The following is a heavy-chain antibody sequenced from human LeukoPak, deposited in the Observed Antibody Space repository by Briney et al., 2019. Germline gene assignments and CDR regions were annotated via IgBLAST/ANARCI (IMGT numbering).Heavy chain of an antibody. V-gene: IGHV4-39*01. CDR3: ASSSGYYYYMDV. CDR1: GGSISSYY. CDR2: IYKTGST. Sequence: PSETLSLTCTVSGGSISSYYWAWIRQPPGKGLERIGSIYKTGSTNYSPSLKSRVFISVDTSNNQFSLKLSSVTAADTAVYFCASSSGYYYYMDVWGKGTTVTISS. D-gene: IGHD6-19*01. J-gene: IGHJ6*03.